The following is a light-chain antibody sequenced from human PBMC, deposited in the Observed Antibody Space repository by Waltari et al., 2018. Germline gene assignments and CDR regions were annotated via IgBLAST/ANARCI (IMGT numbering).Light chain of an antibody. Sequence: DTVLTQSPGTLSLSPGERATLSCRASQSVASRHLAWYQQKPGQAPRLLNYDASSRATGIPDRVSGSGSGTDFTLTITRLEPEDFAVYYCQQYGNPPRTFGQGTDVEIK. CDR2: DAS. CDR3: QQYGNPPRT. CDR1: QSVASRH. V-gene: IGKV3-20*01. J-gene: IGKJ1*01.